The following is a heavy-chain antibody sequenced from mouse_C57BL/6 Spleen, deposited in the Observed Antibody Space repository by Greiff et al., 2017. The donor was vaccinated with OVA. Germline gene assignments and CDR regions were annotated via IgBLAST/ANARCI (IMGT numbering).Heavy chain of an antibody. CDR1: GYTFTSYW. CDR3: ASVDYDYDDVNRYWYVDV. CDR2: IDPSDSET. J-gene: IGHJ1*03. Sequence: QVQLQQPGAELVRPGSSVKLSCKASGYTFTSYWMNWVKQRPIQGLEWIGNIDPSDSETHYNQKFKDKATLTVDKSSSTAYMQLSSLTSEDSAVSYCASVDYDYDDVNRYWYVDVWGTGTTVTVSS. D-gene: IGHD2-4*01. V-gene: IGHV1-52*01.